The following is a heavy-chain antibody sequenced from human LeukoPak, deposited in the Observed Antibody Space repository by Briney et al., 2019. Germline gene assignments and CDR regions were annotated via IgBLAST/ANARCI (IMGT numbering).Heavy chain of an antibody. CDR1: GGSISSYY. V-gene: IGHV4-59*01. CDR2: IYYSGST. Sequence: SETLSLTCIVSGGSISSYYWSWIRQPPGKGLEWIGYIYYSGSTNYNPSLKSRVTISVDTSKNQFSLKLSSVTAADTAVYYCARDVGTINYYYYGMDVWGQGTTVTVSS. CDR3: ARDVGTINYYYYGMDV. J-gene: IGHJ6*02.